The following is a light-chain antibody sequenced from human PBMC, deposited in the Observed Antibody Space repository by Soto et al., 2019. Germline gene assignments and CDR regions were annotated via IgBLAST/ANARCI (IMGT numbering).Light chain of an antibody. CDR2: GAS. V-gene: IGKV3-20*01. J-gene: IGKJ1*01. Sequence: EIVVTQSPGTLSLSPGERATLFCRASQTVSSSYLAWYQQKPGQAPRLLIYGASTRATGIPDRFSGSGYGTDFTLTISRLQSEDFAVYYCQQFHNWPRTFGLGTKVDI. CDR3: QQFHNWPRT. CDR1: QTVSSSY.